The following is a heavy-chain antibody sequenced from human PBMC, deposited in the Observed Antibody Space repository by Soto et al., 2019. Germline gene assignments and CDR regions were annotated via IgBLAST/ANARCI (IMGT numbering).Heavy chain of an antibody. CDR2: ISAYNGNT. CDR1: GYTFTSYG. D-gene: IGHD5-18*01. CDR3: AREQAMAQFDY. Sequence: ASVKVSCKASGYTFTSYGISWVRQAPGQGLEWMGWISAYNGNTKYAQNLQGRVTMTTDTSTSTAYMELRSLRSDDSAVYYCAREQAMAQFDYWGQGTLVTSPQ. J-gene: IGHJ4*02. V-gene: IGHV1-18*01.